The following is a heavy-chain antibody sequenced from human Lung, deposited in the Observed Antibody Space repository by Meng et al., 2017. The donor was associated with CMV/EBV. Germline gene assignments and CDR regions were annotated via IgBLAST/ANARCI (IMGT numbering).Heavy chain of an antibody. CDR2: TYYRYKWYD. J-gene: IGHJ6*01. CDR3: ARDYYDSGAYYYTEEYYHGLDV. D-gene: IGHD3-22*01. V-gene: IGHV6-1*01. CDR1: GDSVSSNSAA. Sequence: SCAISGDSVSSNSAAWNWIRQSPSRGLEWLGRTYYRYKWYDDYAMAVKSRITINPDTSKNQFSLQLNSVTPEDTAVYYCARDYYDSGAYYYTEEYYHGLDVWGQGTTVTVSS.